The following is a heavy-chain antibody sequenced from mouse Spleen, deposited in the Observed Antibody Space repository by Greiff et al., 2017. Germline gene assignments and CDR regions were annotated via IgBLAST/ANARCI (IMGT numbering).Heavy chain of an antibody. CDR1: GFNIKDDY. CDR3: TKSSGCAY. D-gene: IGHD3-1*01. V-gene: IGHV14-4*01. CDR2: IDPENGDT. Sequence: EVQLQESGAELVRPGASVKLSCTASGFNIKDDYMHWVKQRPEQGLEWIGWIDPENGDTEYASKFQGKATITADTSSNTAYLQLSSLTSEDTAVYYCTKSSGCAYWGQGTLVTVSA. J-gene: IGHJ3*01.